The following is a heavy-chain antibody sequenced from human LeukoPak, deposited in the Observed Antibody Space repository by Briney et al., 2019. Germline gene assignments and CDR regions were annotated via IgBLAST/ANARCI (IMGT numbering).Heavy chain of an antibody. D-gene: IGHD2-2*01. CDR3: ARAPRQLPGFEAFDI. CDR1: GFTFSSYA. Sequence: GGSLRLSCAASGFTFSSYAMSWVRQAPGKGLEWVANIKQDGSEKYYVDSVKGRFTISRDNAKNSLYLQMNSLRAEDTAVYYCARAPRQLPGFEAFDIWGQGTMVTVSS. J-gene: IGHJ3*02. V-gene: IGHV3-7*01. CDR2: IKQDGSEK.